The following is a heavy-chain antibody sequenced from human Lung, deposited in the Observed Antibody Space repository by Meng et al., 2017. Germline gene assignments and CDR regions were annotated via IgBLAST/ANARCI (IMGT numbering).Heavy chain of an antibody. CDR1: DYTFTGYG. V-gene: IGHV1-18*01. CDR3: ARGTPGRSYSDY. D-gene: IGHD3-10*01. Sequence: QVQPVHSGPEVKKPGASVKVSCKAPDYTFTGYGVSWVRQAPGQGLEWMAWLGAHDGDTSHAPKFQGRVTVSADRPTATAYMELRSLRSDDTAVYYCARGTPGRSYSDYWGQGTLVTVSS. CDR2: LGAHDGDT. J-gene: IGHJ4*02.